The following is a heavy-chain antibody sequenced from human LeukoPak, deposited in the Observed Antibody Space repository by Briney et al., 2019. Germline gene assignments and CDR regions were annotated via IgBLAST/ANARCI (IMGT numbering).Heavy chain of an antibody. D-gene: IGHD6-6*01. CDR1: GYTFTGYY. J-gene: IGHJ6*03. Sequence: ATVKLFCKASGYTFTGYYMHWVRQAPGQGLEWMGWINPNSGGTNYAEKFQSRVTMTRDTSISTAYMELSRLRSDDTAVYYCARDRIAARNYYYYMDVWGKGTTVTVSS. CDR2: INPNSGGT. V-gene: IGHV1-2*02. CDR3: ARDRIAARNYYYYMDV.